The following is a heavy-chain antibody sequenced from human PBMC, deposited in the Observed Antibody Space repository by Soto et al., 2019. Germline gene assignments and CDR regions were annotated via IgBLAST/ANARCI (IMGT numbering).Heavy chain of an antibody. CDR1: GGSISSGGYY. Sequence: SETLSLTCTVSGGSISSGGYYWSWIRQHPGKGLEWIGYICYSGSTYYNPSLKSRVTISVDTSKNQFSLKLSSVTAADTAVYYCARGGGYDYYYYYMDVWGKGTTVTVSS. CDR3: ARGGGYDYYYYYMDV. D-gene: IGHD5-12*01. V-gene: IGHV4-31*03. J-gene: IGHJ6*03. CDR2: ICYSGST.